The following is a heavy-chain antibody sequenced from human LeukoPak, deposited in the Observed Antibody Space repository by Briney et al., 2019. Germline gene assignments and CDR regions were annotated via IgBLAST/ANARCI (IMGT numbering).Heavy chain of an antibody. CDR3: ATSYYYDSSGYFSRY. CDR1: GGTFSSYA. D-gene: IGHD3-22*01. V-gene: IGHV1-69*05. CDR2: IIPIFGTA. Sequence: SVKVSCKASGGTFSSYAISWVRQASGQGLEWMGGIIPIFGTANYAQKFQGRVTITTDESTSTAYMELSSLRSEDTAVYYCATSYYYDSSGYFSRYWGQGTLVTVSS. J-gene: IGHJ4*02.